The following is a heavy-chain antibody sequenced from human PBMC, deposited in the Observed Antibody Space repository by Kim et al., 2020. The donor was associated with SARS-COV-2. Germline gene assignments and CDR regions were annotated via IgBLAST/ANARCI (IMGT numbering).Heavy chain of an antibody. V-gene: IGHV4-34*01. CDR1: GGSFSGYY. D-gene: IGHD4-17*01. CDR2: INHSGST. Sequence: SETLSLTCAVYGGSFSGYYWSWIRQPPGKGLEWIGEINHSGSTNYNPSLKSRVTISVDTSKNQFSLKLSSVTAADTAVYYCARRGDYGDYWYFYLWGRGT. J-gene: IGHJ2*01. CDR3: ARRGDYGDYWYFYL.